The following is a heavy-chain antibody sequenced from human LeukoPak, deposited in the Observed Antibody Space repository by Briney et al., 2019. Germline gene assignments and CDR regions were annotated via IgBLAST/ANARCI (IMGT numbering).Heavy chain of an antibody. D-gene: IGHD7-27*01. V-gene: IGHV2-5*02. CDR3: AHRRPTGDVDS. CDR1: GFSLSTSGVG. J-gene: IGHJ4*02. Sequence: SGLTLVKPTQTLTLTCTFSGFSLSTSGVGVGWIRQPPGKALEWLALIYWDNDKRYSPSLKSRLTITKDTSKNQVVLTMTNMDPVDTATYYCAHRRPTGDVDSWGQGTLVTVSS. CDR2: IYWDNDK.